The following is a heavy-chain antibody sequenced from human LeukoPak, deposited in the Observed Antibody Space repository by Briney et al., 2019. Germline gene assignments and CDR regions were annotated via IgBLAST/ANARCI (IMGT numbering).Heavy chain of an antibody. D-gene: IGHD3-3*01. V-gene: IGHV1-2*04. CDR3: ARHVRSGTRRLYYFDY. CDR2: INPNSGGT. J-gene: IGHJ4*02. CDR1: GYTFTGYY. Sequence: VASVKVSCKASGYTFTGYYMHWVRQAPGQGLEWMGWINPNSGGTNYAQKFQGWATMTRDTSISTAYMELSRLRSDDTAVYYCARHVRSGTRRLYYFDYWGQGTLVTVSS.